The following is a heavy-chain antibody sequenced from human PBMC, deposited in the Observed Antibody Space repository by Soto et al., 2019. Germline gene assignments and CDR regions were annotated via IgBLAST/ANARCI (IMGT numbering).Heavy chain of an antibody. CDR3: ARSVEGHFDY. D-gene: IGHD6-19*01. J-gene: IGHJ4*02. CDR1: GFRFNIYS. V-gene: IGHV3-48*02. CDR2: ITSDTNTI. Sequence: DVQLVESGGGLVQPGGSLRLSCAASGFRFNIYSMNWVRQAPGKGLEWSAYITSDTNTIKYADSVKGRFTISRDNARNLVYLQMNSLRDEDTAVYYCARSVEGHFDYWGQGTMVTVSS.